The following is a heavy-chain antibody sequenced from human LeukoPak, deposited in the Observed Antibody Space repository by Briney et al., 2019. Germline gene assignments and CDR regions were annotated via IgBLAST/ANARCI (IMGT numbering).Heavy chain of an antibody. V-gene: IGHV1-69*04. D-gene: IGHD3-10*01. CDR3: ASGLWFRDPFETPYYYGMDV. CDR1: GGTFSSYA. CDR2: IIPILGIA. Sequence: ASVKVSCKASGGTFSSYAISWVRQAPGQGLEWIGRIIPILGIANYAQKFQGRVTITADKSTSTAYMELSSLRSEDTAVYYCASGLWFRDPFETPYYYGMDVWGQGTTVTVSS. J-gene: IGHJ6*02.